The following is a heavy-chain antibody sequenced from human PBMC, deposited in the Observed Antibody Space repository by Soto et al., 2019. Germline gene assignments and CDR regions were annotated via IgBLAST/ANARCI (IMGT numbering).Heavy chain of an antibody. CDR1: TFSFSDYY. V-gene: IGHV3-11*05. CDR2: ISSSSAYT. J-gene: IGHJ4*02. CDR3: ASSVNSWEPLNR. D-gene: IGHD1-1*01. Sequence: QLELVESGGGLVKPGGSLRLSCAASTFSFSDYYMSWIRQAPGKGLEWLSYISSSSAYTDYADSVKGRFTISRDNAQNSLYLQMNSLRAEDTAIYYCASSVNSWEPLNRWCQGTLVTVSS.